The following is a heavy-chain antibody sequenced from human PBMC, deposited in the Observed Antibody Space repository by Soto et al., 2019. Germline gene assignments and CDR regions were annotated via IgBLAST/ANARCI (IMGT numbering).Heavy chain of an antibody. CDR3: ARAWSGWEFDY. Sequence: GXSVKVSCNASGYTFTTYCISLLRQSPGQGLEWMGWISAYNGNTKYAQKLQGRVTMTTDTSTSTAYMELRSLRSDDTAVYYCARAWSGWEFDYWGQGTLVTVSS. CDR1: GYTFTTYC. J-gene: IGHJ4*02. CDR2: ISAYNGNT. V-gene: IGHV1-18*01. D-gene: IGHD3-3*01.